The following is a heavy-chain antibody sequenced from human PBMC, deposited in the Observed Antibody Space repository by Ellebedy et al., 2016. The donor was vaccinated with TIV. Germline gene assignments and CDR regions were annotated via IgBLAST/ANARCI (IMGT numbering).Heavy chain of an antibody. CDR3: ARMNSGSYAWFDP. V-gene: IGHV3-23*01. Sequence: GGSLRLXXAASGFSFSTFDMSWVRQAPGKGLEWVSGISDSGENTYYADAVKGRFTISRDTSKNTLYLQMNSLRAEDTALYYCARMNSGSYAWFDPWGQGTLVTVSS. CDR1: GFSFSTFD. J-gene: IGHJ5*02. CDR2: ISDSGENT. D-gene: IGHD1-26*01.